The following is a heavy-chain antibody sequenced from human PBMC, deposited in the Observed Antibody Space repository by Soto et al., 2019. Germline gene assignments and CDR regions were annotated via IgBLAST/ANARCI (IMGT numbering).Heavy chain of an antibody. CDR3: ARADHYYDSSGPRFY. J-gene: IGHJ4*02. Sequence: PGGSLRLSCAASGFTVSSNYMSWVRQAPGKGLEWVSVIYSGGSTYYADSVKGRFTISRDNSKNTLYLQMNSLRAEDTAVYYCARADHYYDSSGPRFYWGQGTRVAVAS. CDR1: GFTVSSNY. V-gene: IGHV3-53*01. CDR2: IYSGGST. D-gene: IGHD3-22*01.